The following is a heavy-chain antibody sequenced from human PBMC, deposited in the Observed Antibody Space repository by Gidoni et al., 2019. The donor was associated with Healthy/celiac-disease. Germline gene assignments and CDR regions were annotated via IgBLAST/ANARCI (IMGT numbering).Heavy chain of an antibody. CDR2: TSNKANSYTT. CDR3: ARGRISGYLQH. V-gene: IGHV3-72*01. Sequence: EVQLVESAGGLVQPGGSLRLSCSASGFTFSDHYMDWVRQAPGKGLEWVGRTSNKANSYTTEYAASVKGRFTISRDDSKNSLYLQMNSLKTEDTAVYYCARGRISGYLQHWGQGTLVTVSS. D-gene: IGHD6-25*01. CDR1: GFTFSDHY. J-gene: IGHJ1*01.